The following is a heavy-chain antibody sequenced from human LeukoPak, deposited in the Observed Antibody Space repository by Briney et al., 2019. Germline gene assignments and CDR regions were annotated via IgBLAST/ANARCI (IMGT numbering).Heavy chain of an antibody. D-gene: IGHD6-25*01. Sequence: SETLSLTCTVSGDSISRSTYYWAWIRQPPGKGLEWIGSVYYGRSPYFNPSLESRATISVDTSKNHFSLKMSSVTAADTAVYCCARSSGTGTFSYWGQGTLVTVSS. CDR1: GDSISRSTYY. CDR2: VYYGRSP. V-gene: IGHV4-39*02. J-gene: IGHJ4*02. CDR3: ARSSGTGTFSY.